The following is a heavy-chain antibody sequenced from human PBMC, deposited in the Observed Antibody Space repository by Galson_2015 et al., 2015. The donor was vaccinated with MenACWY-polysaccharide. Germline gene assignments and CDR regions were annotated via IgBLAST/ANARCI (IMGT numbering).Heavy chain of an antibody. CDR3: ARDPLDSSGYTRGSVFDL. D-gene: IGHD3-22*01. Sequence: SLRLSCAASGFTFSSFWMSWGRQAPGKGLEWVAIIKQDGRVNYSVASVKVRLSLSRDNAKNSLYLQLKSLRSEDTAVYYCARDPLDSSGYTRGSVFDLWGRGTLVTVSS. J-gene: IGHJ2*01. CDR1: GFTFSSFW. V-gene: IGHV3-7*01. CDR2: IKQDGRVN.